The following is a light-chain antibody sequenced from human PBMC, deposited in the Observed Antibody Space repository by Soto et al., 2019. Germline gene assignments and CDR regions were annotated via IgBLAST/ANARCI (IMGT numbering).Light chain of an antibody. CDR3: AAWDDSLNGYV. CDR1: SSNIGSST. Sequence: QSVLTQPPSASGTPGQRVTISCSGSSSNIGSSTVNWYRQLPGTAPKLLIYSHNQRPSGVPDRFSGSKSGTSASLAISGLQSEDEADYYCAAWDDSLNGYVFGTGTKLTVL. V-gene: IGLV1-44*01. J-gene: IGLJ1*01. CDR2: SHN.